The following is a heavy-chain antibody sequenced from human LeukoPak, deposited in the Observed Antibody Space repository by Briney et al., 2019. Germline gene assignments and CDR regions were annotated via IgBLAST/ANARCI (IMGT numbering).Heavy chain of an antibody. V-gene: IGHV4-30-2*01. D-gene: IGHD3-10*01. CDR3: ARGLRGGAFDI. J-gene: IGHJ3*02. CDR1: GGSISSGGYY. CDR2: IYHSGST. Sequence: SETLSLTCTVSGGSISSGGYYWSWIRQPPGKGLEWIGYIYHSGSTYYNPSLKSRVTISVDRSKNQFSLKLSSVTAADTAVYYCARGLRGGAFDIWGQGTMVTVSS.